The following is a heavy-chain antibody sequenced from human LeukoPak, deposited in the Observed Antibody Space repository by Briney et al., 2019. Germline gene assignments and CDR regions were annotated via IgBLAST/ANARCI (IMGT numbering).Heavy chain of an antibody. D-gene: IGHD6-6*01. J-gene: IGHJ4*02. CDR1: GFTFSDYY. V-gene: IGHV3-11*04. CDR2: ISSSGSTI. Sequence: GGSLRLSCAASGFTFSDYYMSWIRQAPGKGLEWVSYISSSGSTIYYADSVKGRFTISRDNAKNSLYLQMNSLRAEDTAVYYCARDPAPGSPWYFDYWGQGTLVTVSS. CDR3: ARDPAPGSPWYFDY.